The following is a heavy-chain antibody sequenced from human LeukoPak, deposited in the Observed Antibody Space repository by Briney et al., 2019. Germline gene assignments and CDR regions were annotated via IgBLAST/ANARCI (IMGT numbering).Heavy chain of an antibody. CDR1: GGSISSGGYS. CDR3: AREAGSGSYRYFQH. V-gene: IGHV4-30-2*01. D-gene: IGHD3-10*01. J-gene: IGHJ1*01. Sequence: PSETLSLTCAVSGGSISSGGYSWSWIRQPPGKGLEWIGYIYHSGSTYYNPSLKSRVTISVDRSKNQFSLKLSSVTAADTAVYYCAREAGSGSYRYFQHWGQGTLVTVSS. CDR2: IYHSGST.